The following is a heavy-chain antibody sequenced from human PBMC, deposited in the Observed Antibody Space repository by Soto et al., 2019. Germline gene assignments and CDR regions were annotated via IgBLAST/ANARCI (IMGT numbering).Heavy chain of an antibody. CDR1: GFTFSSYA. D-gene: IGHD3-3*01. V-gene: IGHV3-30-3*01. CDR2: ISYDGSNK. CDR3: ARDRNYDFWSYYYYGMDV. Sequence: QVQLVESGGGVVQPGRSLRLSCAASGFTFSSYAMHWVRQAPGKGLEWVAVISYDGSNKYYADSVKGRFTISRDNSKNTLYLQMNSLRAEDTAVYYCARDRNYDFWSYYYYGMDVW. J-gene: IGHJ6*01.